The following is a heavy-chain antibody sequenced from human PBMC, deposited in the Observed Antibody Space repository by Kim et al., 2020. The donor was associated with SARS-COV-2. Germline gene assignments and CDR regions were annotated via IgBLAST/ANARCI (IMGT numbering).Heavy chain of an antibody. CDR3: AKDIIPIVVVPAAGGMDV. V-gene: IGHV3-43*01. CDR1: GFTFDDYT. J-gene: IGHJ6*02. D-gene: IGHD2-2*01. Sequence: GGSLRLSCAASGFTFDDYTMHWVRQAPGKGLEWVSLISWDGGSTYYADSVKGRFTISRDNSKNSLYLQMNSLRTEDTALYYCAKDIIPIVVVPAAGGMDVWGQGTTVTVSS. CDR2: ISWDGGST.